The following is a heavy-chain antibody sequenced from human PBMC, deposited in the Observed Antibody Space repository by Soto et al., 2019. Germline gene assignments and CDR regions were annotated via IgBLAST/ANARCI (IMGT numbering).Heavy chain of an antibody. CDR1: GGSISGSY. CDR2: VYYTGST. Sequence: SETLSLTCSVSGGSISGSYWSWIRQSPGKGLEWLGYVYYTGSTNYSPSLRSRVSISVDTSKNEFSLRLSSVTAAGTAVYFCARSVAVPGAHIDYWGQGTQVTVSS. CDR3: ARSVAVPGAHIDY. D-gene: IGHD6-19*01. J-gene: IGHJ4*02. V-gene: IGHV4-59*01.